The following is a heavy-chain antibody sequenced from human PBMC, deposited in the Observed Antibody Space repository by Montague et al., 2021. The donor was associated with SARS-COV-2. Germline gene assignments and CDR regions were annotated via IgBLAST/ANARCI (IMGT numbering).Heavy chain of an antibody. Sequence: SETLSLTCTVSGGSISGYHWSWLRQPPGKGLEWIAYIYYTGNTRYNPSLQSRVTISTDMSKNQFSLKVTSVSAADTAVYYCARTHAEGDQDYWGQGTLVTVSS. CDR2: IYYTGNT. J-gene: IGHJ4*02. CDR1: GGSISGYH. CDR3: ARTHAEGDQDY. V-gene: IGHV4-59*01.